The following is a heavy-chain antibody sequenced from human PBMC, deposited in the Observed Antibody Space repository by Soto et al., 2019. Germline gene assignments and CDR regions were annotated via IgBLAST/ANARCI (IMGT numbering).Heavy chain of an antibody. J-gene: IGHJ5*02. Sequence: GGSLRLSCAASGFTFSNYAMSWVRQAPGKGLEWVSAISGSGDSTYYADSVKGRFTISRDNSKNTLYLQMNSLRAEDTTVYYCAKRGLGYCSTTSCRGRWFDPWGQGTLVTVSS. V-gene: IGHV3-23*01. CDR3: AKRGLGYCSTTSCRGRWFDP. CDR2: ISGSGDST. D-gene: IGHD2-2*01. CDR1: GFTFSNYA.